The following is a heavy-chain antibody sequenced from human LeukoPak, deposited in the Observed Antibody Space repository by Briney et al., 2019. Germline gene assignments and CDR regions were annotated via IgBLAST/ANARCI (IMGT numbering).Heavy chain of an antibody. CDR1: GGSFSGYY. CDR3: ATPGIAAAGYYFDY. J-gene: IGHJ4*02. Sequence: SETLSLTCAVYGGSFSGYYWSWIRQPPGKGLEWIGEINHSGSTYYNPSLKSRVTISVDTSKNQFSLKLSSVTAADTAVYYCATPGIAAAGYYFDYWGQGTLVTVSS. CDR2: INHSGST. D-gene: IGHD6-13*01. V-gene: IGHV4-34*01.